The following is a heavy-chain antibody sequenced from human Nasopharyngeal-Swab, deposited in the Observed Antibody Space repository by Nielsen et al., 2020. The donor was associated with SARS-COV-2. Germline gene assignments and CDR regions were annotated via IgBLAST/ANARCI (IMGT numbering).Heavy chain of an antibody. V-gene: IGHV3-30-3*01. J-gene: IGHJ3*02. D-gene: IGHD1-26*01. CDR1: GFTFSAYA. CDR3: ARVYSASYLGAFDI. CDR2: ISFHGSNQ. Sequence: GESLKISCAASGFTFSAYAMHWVRQGPGEGLGWVAVISFHGSNQYYADSVKGRFTISRDNSKNTLYLQMDSLRSEDTAVFYCARVYSASYLGAFDIWGQGTMVTVSS.